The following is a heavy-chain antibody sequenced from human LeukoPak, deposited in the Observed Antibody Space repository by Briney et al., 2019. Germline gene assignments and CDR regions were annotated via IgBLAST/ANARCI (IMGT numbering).Heavy chain of an antibody. Sequence: PSETLSLTCTVSGGSISSYYWSWIRQPPGKGLEWIGYIYYSGSTNYNPSLKSRVTISVDTSKNQFSLKLSSVTAADTAVYYCARALGGSYYYYGMDVWGQGTTVTVSS. J-gene: IGHJ6*02. CDR3: ARALGGSYYYYGMDV. CDR2: IYYSGST. V-gene: IGHV4-59*01. D-gene: IGHD3-16*01. CDR1: GGSISSYY.